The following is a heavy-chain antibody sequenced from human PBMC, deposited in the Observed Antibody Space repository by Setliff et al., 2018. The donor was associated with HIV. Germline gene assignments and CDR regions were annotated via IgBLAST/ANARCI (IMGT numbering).Heavy chain of an antibody. V-gene: IGHV4-38-2*01. Sequence: SETLSLTCGVSGYSISSGHYWSWIRQPPGKGLEWIGSIYHSGSTYYNPSLKSRVTISVDTSKNKFSLNLSSVTAADTAVYYCARAMRGVVVTTMYYYYGMDVWGKGTTVTVSS. D-gene: IGHD2-21*02. CDR3: ARAMRGVVVTTMYYYYGMDV. CDR2: IYHSGST. CDR1: GYSISSGHY. J-gene: IGHJ6*04.